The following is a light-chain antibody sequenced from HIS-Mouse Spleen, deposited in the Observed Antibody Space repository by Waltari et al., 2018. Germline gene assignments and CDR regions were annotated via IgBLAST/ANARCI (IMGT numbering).Light chain of an antibody. CDR1: SSDVGGYNY. Sequence: QSALTQPPSASWSPGQSVTISCTATSSDVGGYNYVPWYQQHPGKAPKLMIYEVSKRPSGVPDRFSGSKSGNTASLTVSGLQAEDEADYYCSSYAGSNNWVFGGGTKLTVL. V-gene: IGLV2-8*01. J-gene: IGLJ3*02. CDR3: SSYAGSNNWV. CDR2: EVS.